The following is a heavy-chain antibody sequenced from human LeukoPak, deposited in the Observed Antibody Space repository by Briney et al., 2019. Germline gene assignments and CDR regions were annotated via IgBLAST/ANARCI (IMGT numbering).Heavy chain of an antibody. J-gene: IGHJ3*02. Sequence: SETLSLTCTVSGGSINSGSYYWSWIRQPAGKGLEWIGRIYTSGSTSYNPSLKSRVTISVDTSKNQFSLKLSSVTAADTAVYYCARGYRSWPYHDAFDIWGQGTMVTVSS. V-gene: IGHV4-61*02. CDR2: IYTSGST. CDR1: GGSINSGSYY. CDR3: ARGYRSWPYHDAFDI. D-gene: IGHD6-13*01.